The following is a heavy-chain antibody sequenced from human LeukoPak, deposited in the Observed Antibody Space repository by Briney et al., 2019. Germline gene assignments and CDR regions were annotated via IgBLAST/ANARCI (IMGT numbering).Heavy chain of an antibody. Sequence: PSQTLSLTCSVSGGSISSGAYYWTWIRQHPGKGLEWIGYIYYSGTSYYNPSLKNRLAISLDTSKNQFSLKLSSVTAADTAVYYCARERWLDNSGNSGFFDYWGQGTLVTVSS. J-gene: IGHJ4*02. CDR1: GGSISSGAYY. CDR2: IYYSGTS. V-gene: IGHV4-31*03. D-gene: IGHD4-23*01. CDR3: ARERWLDNSGNSGFFDY.